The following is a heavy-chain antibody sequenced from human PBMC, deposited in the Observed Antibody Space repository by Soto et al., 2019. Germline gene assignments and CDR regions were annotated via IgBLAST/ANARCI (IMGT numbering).Heavy chain of an antibody. CDR3: AESMATRNYYYYGMDV. D-gene: IGHD1-26*01. J-gene: IGHJ6*02. CDR2: IIPIFGTA. V-gene: IGHV1-69*12. Sequence: QVQLVQSGAEVKKPGSSVKVSCEASGGTFSSYAISWVRQAPGQGLEWMGGIIPIFGTANYAQKFQGRVTITADESTSTAYMELSSLRSEDTAVYYCAESMATRNYYYYGMDVWGQGTTVTVSS. CDR1: GGTFSSYA.